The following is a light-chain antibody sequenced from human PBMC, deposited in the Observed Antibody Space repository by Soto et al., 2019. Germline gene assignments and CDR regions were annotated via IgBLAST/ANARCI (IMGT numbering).Light chain of an antibody. Sequence: EFVLTQSPGTLSLSPGERATLSCRASQTVRNNYLAWYQQKPGQAPRLLIYDASSRATGIPDRFSGGGSGTDFTLTINNLQPEDFATYYCQQPPYTFGPGTKVEIK. J-gene: IGKJ2*01. CDR3: QQPPYT. CDR1: QTVRNNY. V-gene: IGKV3D-20*02. CDR2: DAS.